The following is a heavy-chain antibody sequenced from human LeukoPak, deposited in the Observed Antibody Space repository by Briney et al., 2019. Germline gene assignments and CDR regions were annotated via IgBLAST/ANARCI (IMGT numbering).Heavy chain of an antibody. CDR3: ARVYSSSSEFDP. CDR2: IHHGGTT. D-gene: IGHD6-6*01. CDR1: GGSITSGNW. J-gene: IGHJ5*02. Sequence: PSGTLSLTCAVSGGSITSGNWWTWVRQSPGKGLEWIGEIHHGGTTNYNPSLKSRVTISVDKSKNQFSLKLNSVTAADTAVYYCARVYSSSSEFDPWGQGTLVTVSS. V-gene: IGHV4-4*02.